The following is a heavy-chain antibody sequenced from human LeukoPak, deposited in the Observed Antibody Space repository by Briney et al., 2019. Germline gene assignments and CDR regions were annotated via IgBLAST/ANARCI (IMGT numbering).Heavy chain of an antibody. CDR1: GFTFDDYA. Sequence: SLRLSSAASGFTFDDYAMHWVRQAPGKGLGWVSGISWNSGSIGYADPVKGRFTSSRDNAKNSLFLQMNSLRAEDTAVYYCARDVGSYGWFDNWGQGTLVTVSS. V-gene: IGHV3-9*01. D-gene: IGHD1-26*01. CDR3: ARDVGSYGWFDN. J-gene: IGHJ4*02. CDR2: ISWNSGSI.